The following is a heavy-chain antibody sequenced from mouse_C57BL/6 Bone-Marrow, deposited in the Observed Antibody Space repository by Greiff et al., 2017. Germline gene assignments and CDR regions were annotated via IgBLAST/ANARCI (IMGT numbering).Heavy chain of an antibody. CDR3: GAGRREPWFAY. D-gene: IGHD6-1*01. V-gene: IGHV1-64*01. CDR1: GYTFTSYW. J-gene: IGHJ3*01. Sequence: QVQLQQPGAELVKPGASVKLSCKASGYTFTSYWMHWVKQRPGQGLEWIGMIHPNSGSTNYNEKFKSKATLTVDKSSSTAYMQLSSLTSEDSAVYYCGAGRREPWFAYWGQGTLVTVSA. CDR2: IHPNSGST.